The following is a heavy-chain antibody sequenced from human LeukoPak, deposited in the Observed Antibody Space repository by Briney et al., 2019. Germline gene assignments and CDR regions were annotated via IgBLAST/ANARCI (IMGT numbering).Heavy chain of an antibody. J-gene: IGHJ4*02. V-gene: IGHV3-48*01. Sequence: GGSLRLSCAASGFTFSGYSMNWVRQAPGKGLEWVSYISSTTFTIYYADSVKGRFTISRDNAKNSLYLQMNSLRAEDTAVYYCAQDRAWIEFYFWGQGTLVTVSS. CDR3: AQDRAWIEFYF. CDR2: ISSTTFTI. D-gene: IGHD5-12*01. CDR1: GFTFSGYS.